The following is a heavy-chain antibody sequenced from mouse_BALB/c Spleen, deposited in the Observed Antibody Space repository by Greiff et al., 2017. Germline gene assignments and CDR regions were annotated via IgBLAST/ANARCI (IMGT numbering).Heavy chain of an antibody. D-gene: IGHD2-14*01. J-gene: IGHJ4*01. CDR1: GYTFTSYW. CDR3: ARYRYDGGMDY. V-gene: IGHV1-87*01. Sequence: VQLQESGAELARPGASVKLSCKASGYTFTSYWMQWVKQRPGQGLEWIGAIYPGDGDTRYTQKFKGKATLTADKSSSTAYMQLSSLASEDSAVYYCARYRYDGGMDYWGQGTSVTVSS. CDR2: IYPGDGDT.